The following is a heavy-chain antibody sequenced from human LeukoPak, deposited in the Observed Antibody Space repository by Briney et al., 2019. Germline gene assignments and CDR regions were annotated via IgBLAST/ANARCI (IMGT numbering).Heavy chain of an antibody. D-gene: IGHD4-17*01. CDR1: GGSISSSSYY. CDR3: ARATVTMLVDY. Sequence: SETLSLTCTVSGGSISSSSYYWGWIRQPPGKGLEWIGSIYYGGSTYYNPSLKSRVTISVDTSKNQFSLKLSSVTAADTAVYYCARATVTMLVDYWGQGTLVTVSS. V-gene: IGHV4-39*01. J-gene: IGHJ4*02. CDR2: IYYGGST.